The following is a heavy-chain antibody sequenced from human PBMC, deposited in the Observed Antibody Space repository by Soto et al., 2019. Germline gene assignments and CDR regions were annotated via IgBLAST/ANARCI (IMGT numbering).Heavy chain of an antibody. Sequence: QITLKESGPTLVKPTQTLTLTCTFSGFSLSTSGVGVGWIRQPPGKALEWLALIYWDDDKRYSPSLKNRLTITKDTSNNQVVLTMTNMDPVDTATYYCAHRPNYYEREAYWGQGTLVTVSS. CDR2: IYWDDDK. J-gene: IGHJ4*02. CDR3: AHRPNYYEREAY. V-gene: IGHV2-5*02. D-gene: IGHD3-22*01. CDR1: GFSLSTSGVG.